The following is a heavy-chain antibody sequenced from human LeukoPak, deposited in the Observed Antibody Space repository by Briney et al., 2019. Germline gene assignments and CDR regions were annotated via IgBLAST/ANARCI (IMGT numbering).Heavy chain of an antibody. CDR1: GGSVSSSDYY. Sequence: SETLSLTRIVSGGSVSSSDYYWGWIRQPPGKGLEWIGTIYYSGSTYYNPSLRSRITISVDTSKNQFSLKLSSVTAADTAVYFCARLAYCSSITCYADPWGQGTLVTVSS. J-gene: IGHJ5*02. CDR2: IYYSGST. CDR3: ARLAYCSSITCYADP. D-gene: IGHD2/OR15-2a*01. V-gene: IGHV4-39*01.